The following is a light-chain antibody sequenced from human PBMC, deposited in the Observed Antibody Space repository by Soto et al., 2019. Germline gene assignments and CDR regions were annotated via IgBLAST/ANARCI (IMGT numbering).Light chain of an antibody. J-gene: IGKJ3*01. Sequence: GDRVTITCRASHTITRYLNWYRQKSGQAPKLLINAASTLRSGVPSRFSGSGSGTDFTLTIDSLQPEDFATYYCQQSYNSPFNFGPGTKVDIK. CDR2: AAS. V-gene: IGKV1-39*01. CDR1: HTITRY. CDR3: QQSYNSPFN.